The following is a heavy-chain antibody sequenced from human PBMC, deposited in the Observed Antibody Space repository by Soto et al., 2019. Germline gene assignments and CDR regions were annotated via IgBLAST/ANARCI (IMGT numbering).Heavy chain of an antibody. V-gene: IGHV4-31*03. D-gene: IGHD4-17*01. CDR3: ARDTVTGSYYYYGMDV. J-gene: IGHJ6*02. Sequence: LSLTCTVSGGSISSGGYYWSWIRQHPGKGLEWIGYIYYSGSTYYNPSLKSRVTISVDTSKNQFSLKLSSVTAADTAVYYCARDTVTGSYYYYGMDVWGQGTTVTVSS. CDR1: GGSISSGGYY. CDR2: IYYSGST.